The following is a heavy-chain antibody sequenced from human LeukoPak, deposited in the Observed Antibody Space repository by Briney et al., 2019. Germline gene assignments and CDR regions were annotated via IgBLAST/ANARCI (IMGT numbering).Heavy chain of an antibody. V-gene: IGHV1-8*01. CDR3: ARVAGNCGGDCYRLLY. CDR2: MNPNSGNT. CDR1: GYTFTSYD. J-gene: IGHJ4*02. Sequence: ASVEVSCKASGYTFTSYDINWVRQATGQGLEWLGWMNPNSGNTGYAQKFQGRVTVTRNISITTAYMELTNLRSEDTAVYYCARVAGNCGGDCYRLLYWGQGTLVTVSS. D-gene: IGHD2-21*01.